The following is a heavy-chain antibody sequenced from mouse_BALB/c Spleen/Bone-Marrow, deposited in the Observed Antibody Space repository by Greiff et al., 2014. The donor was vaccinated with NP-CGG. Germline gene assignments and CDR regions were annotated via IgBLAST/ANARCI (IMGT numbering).Heavy chain of an antibody. J-gene: IGHJ2*01. V-gene: IGHV1-7*01. CDR2: INPSTGYT. CDR1: GYTFTNYW. CDR3: ARIYYYGRDY. Sequence: QVQLQQPGAELAKPGASVKMSCKASGYTFTNYWMHWVKQRPGQGLEWIGYINPSTGYTEYNQKFKDKATLTADKSSSTAYMQLSSLTPEDSAVYYCARIYYYGRDYWGQGTTLTVSS. D-gene: IGHD1-1*01.